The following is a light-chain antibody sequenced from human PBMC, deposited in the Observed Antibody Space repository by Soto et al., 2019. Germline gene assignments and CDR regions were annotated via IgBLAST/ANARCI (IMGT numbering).Light chain of an antibody. CDR1: QSLLHSNGYNY. V-gene: IGKV2-28*01. J-gene: IGKJ4*01. CDR2: LAS. Sequence: TVMTQSPLSLPVTPGEPASISCRSSQSLLHSNGYNYLDWYLQRPGQSPQLLIYLASFRASGVPDRFSGSGSGTDFTLKISRVEAADVGVYYCMQALQTPSFGGGTKVEIK. CDR3: MQALQTPS.